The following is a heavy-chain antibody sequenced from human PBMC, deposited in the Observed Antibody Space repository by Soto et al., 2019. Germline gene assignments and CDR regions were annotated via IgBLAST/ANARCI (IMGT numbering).Heavy chain of an antibody. J-gene: IGHJ6*02. CDR1: GGSISSYY. D-gene: IGHD6-6*01. Sequence: SETLSLTCTVSGGSISSYYWSWIRQPPGKGLEWIGYIYYSGSTNYNPPLKSRVTISVDTSKNQFSLKLSSVTAADTAVYYCARDFGAARPRMDGWGQGTTVTVSS. CDR2: IYYSGST. CDR3: ARDFGAARPRMDG. V-gene: IGHV4-59*01.